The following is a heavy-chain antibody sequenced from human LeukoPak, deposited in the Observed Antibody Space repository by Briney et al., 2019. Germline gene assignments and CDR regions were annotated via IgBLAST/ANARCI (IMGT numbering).Heavy chain of an antibody. Sequence: GGSLRRSCAASGFDFSSNWMHWVRHAPGQGLVWVSRTKGDGISTNYADSVKGRFTISRDIAKNTLYLQMNSLRAEDTGVYYCAKDHYWSIDYWGRGTLVTVSS. V-gene: IGHV3-74*01. CDR1: GFDFSSNW. CDR3: AKDHYWSIDY. D-gene: IGHD3-3*01. CDR2: TKGDGIST. J-gene: IGHJ4*02.